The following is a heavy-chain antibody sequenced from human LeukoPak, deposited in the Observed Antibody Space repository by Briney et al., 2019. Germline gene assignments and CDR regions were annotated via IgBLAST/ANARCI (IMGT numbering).Heavy chain of an antibody. CDR2: MNPNSGNT. CDR1: GYTFTSYD. Sequence: ASVKVSCKASGYTFTSYDINWVRQATGQGLEWMGWMNPNSGNTGYAQKFQGRVTMTRNTSISTAYMELSSLKASDTAMYYCARYRQRYYYDSSGYEGGDFGNWGQGTLVTVSS. J-gene: IGHJ4*02. CDR3: ARYRQRYYYDSSGYEGGDFGN. D-gene: IGHD3-22*01. V-gene: IGHV1-8*01.